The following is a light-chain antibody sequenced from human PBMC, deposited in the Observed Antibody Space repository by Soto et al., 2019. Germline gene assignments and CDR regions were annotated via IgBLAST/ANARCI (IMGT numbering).Light chain of an antibody. CDR2: GAS. Sequence: EIVMTQSPATLSVSPGERATLSCRASQSVSSNLAWYQQKPGQAPRLLIYGASTRATGIPARFSGSGSGTEFTLTISSLQXXXXXXYYCQQYNNWLTWTFGQGTKVEIK. CDR1: QSVSSN. CDR3: QQYNNWLTWT. V-gene: IGKV3-15*01. J-gene: IGKJ1*01.